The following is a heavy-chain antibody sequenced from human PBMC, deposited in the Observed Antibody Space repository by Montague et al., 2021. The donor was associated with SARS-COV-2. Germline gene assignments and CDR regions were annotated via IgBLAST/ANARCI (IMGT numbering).Heavy chain of an antibody. CDR3: ARDRTTVTPPYYYYYYMDV. V-gene: IGHV3-21*01. Sequence: SLRLSCAASGFTFSSYTMNWVRQAPGKGLQWVSSISISSSYIYYADSVKGRFTISRDNAKNSLYLQMNSLRAEDTAVYYCARDRTTVTPPYYYYYYMDVWGKGTRSPSP. CDR2: ISISSSYI. CDR1: GFTFSSYT. D-gene: IGHD4-17*01. J-gene: IGHJ6*03.